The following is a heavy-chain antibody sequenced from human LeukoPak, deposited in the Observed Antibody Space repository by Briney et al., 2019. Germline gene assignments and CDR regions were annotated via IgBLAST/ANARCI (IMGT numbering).Heavy chain of an antibody. V-gene: IGHV4-34*01. CDR2: INHSGST. CDR3: ATNIRYFDWLPDY. Sequence: PSETLSLTCAVYGGSFSDYYWSWIRQPPGKGLEWIGEINHSGSTNYNPSLKSRVTISVDTSKNQFSLKLTSVTAADTAVYYCATNIRYFDWLPDYWGQGTVVTVSS. CDR1: GGSFSDYY. D-gene: IGHD3-9*01. J-gene: IGHJ4*02.